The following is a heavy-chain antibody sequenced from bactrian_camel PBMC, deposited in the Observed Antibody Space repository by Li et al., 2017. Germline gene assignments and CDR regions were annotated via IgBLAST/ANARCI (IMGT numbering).Heavy chain of an antibody. D-gene: IGHD7*01. Sequence: VQLVESGGGSVQPGGSLRLSCLYNHRGNCMGWFRQAPGKEREGVAAINASGGRTAYRNSVKGRFTISQDNAKNTLYLQMNSLNSEDTAMYYCAAAAGLFGGTCLDVRSVDYWARGPRSPSP. J-gene: IGHJ4*01. CDR1: NHRGNC. CDR2: INASGGRT. V-gene: IGHV3S54*01.